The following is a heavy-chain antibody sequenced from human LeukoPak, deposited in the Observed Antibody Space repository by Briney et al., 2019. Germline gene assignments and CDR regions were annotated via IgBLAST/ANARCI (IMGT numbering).Heavy chain of an antibody. CDR2: ISYDGSNK. D-gene: IGHD2-15*01. V-gene: IGHV3-30*18. J-gene: IGHJ3*02. CDR3: AKCLYCSGGSCYGVVAFDI. Sequence: GGSLRLSCAASGFTFSSYGMHWVRQAPGKGLEWVAVISYDGSNKYYADSVKGRFTISRDNSKNTLYLQMNSLRAEDTAVYYCAKCLYCSGGSCYGVVAFDIWGQGTMVTVSS. CDR1: GFTFSSYG.